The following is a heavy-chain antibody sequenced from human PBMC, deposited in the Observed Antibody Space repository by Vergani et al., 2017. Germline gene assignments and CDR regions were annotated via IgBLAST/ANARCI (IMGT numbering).Heavy chain of an antibody. Sequence: QVQLVQSGAEVKKPGSSVKVSCKASGGTFSSYAISWVRQAPGQGLEWMGRIIPIFGTANYAQKFQGRVTITADESTSTAYMELSSLRSEGTAGYYCARDSTFSGSYRFYYFDYWGQGTLVTVSS. J-gene: IGHJ4*02. D-gene: IGHD1-26*01. CDR1: GGTFSSYA. CDR2: IIPIFGTA. CDR3: ARDSTFSGSYRFYYFDY. V-gene: IGHV1-69*13.